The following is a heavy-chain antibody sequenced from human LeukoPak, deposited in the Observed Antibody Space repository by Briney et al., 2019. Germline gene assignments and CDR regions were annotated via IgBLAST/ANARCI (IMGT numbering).Heavy chain of an antibody. CDR2: ISFDGSAK. J-gene: IGHJ4*02. V-gene: IGHV3-30*18. Sequence: PGGSLRLSCAASGFTFSNYGMHWVRQAPGKGLEWVSVISFDGSAKYYADSVKGRFTMFRDNSKNTLYLQMTSPRAEDTAVYYCAKDRVTAAGYYFDYWGQGTLVTVSS. D-gene: IGHD6-13*01. CDR3: AKDRVTAAGYYFDY. CDR1: GFTFSNYG.